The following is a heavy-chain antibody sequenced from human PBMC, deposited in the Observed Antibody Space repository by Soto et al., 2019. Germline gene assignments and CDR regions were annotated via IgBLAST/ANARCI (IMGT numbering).Heavy chain of an antibody. CDR2: IYPGDSDT. V-gene: IGHV5-51*01. CDR1: GYSFTSYW. CDR3: ARQGGYSRIYXYYYMDV. J-gene: IGHJ6*03. Sequence: GESLKISCKGSGYSFTSYWIGWVRQMPGKGLEWMGIIYPGDSDTRYSPSFQGQVTISADKSISTAYLQWSSLKASDTAMYYCARQGGYSRIYXYYYMDVWGKGTTVTVSS. D-gene: IGHD2-21*01.